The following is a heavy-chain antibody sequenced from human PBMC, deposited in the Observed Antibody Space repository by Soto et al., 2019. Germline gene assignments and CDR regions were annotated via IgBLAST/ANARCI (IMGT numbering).Heavy chain of an antibody. V-gene: IGHV2-5*02. CDR3: AHKGGRGAAMDV. Sequence: QITLKESGPTLVKPTQTLTLTSTFSGFSLSTSGVGVGWIRQPPGKALEWLALIYWDNDERYSPSLKSRVTITKDTSKNEVVLTMTNMDPVDTGTYYCAHKGGRGAAMDVWGQGAAITVSS. CDR2: IYWDNDE. CDR1: GFSLSTSGVG. J-gene: IGHJ6*02. D-gene: IGHD2-15*01.